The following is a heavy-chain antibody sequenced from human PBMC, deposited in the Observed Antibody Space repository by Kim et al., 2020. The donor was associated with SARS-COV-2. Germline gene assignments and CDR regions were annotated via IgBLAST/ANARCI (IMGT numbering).Heavy chain of an antibody. CDR1: GFTFSDYY. J-gene: IGHJ6*02. Sequence: GGSLRLSCAASGFTFSDYYMSWIRQAPGKGLEWVSYISSSGSTIYYADSVKGRFTISRDNAKNSLYLQMNSLRAEDTAVYYCARFRALRSVYYYYGMDVWGQGTTVTVSS. CDR2: ISSSGSTI. V-gene: IGHV3-11*01. D-gene: IGHD4-17*01. CDR3: ARFRALRSVYYYYGMDV.